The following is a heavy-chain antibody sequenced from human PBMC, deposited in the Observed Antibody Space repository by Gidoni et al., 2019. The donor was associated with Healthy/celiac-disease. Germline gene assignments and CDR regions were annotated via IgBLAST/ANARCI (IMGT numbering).Heavy chain of an antibody. J-gene: IGHJ4*02. D-gene: IGHD3-9*01. CDR1: GFPFSSYA. Sequence: QVQLVESGGGVVQPGRSLRLSCPASGFPFSSYALSWVRQAPGKGLEWVAVISYDGSNKYYADSVKGRFTISRDNSKNTLYLQMNSLRAEDTAVYYCARFSGLVTHTLDYWGQGTLVTVSS. V-gene: IGHV3-30-3*01. CDR2: ISYDGSNK. CDR3: ARFSGLVTHTLDY.